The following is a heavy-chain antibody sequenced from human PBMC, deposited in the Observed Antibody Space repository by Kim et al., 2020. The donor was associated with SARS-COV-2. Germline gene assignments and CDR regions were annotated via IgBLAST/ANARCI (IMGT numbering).Heavy chain of an antibody. J-gene: IGHJ4*02. V-gene: IGHV3-7*03. CDR3: ARGGGVAIFDY. CDR2: EK. Sequence: EKYYLDSGTGRFTISRDNANNLVYLQMSNLRVEDTAMYYCARGGGVAIFDYWGQGSLVTVSS. D-gene: IGHD3-16*01.